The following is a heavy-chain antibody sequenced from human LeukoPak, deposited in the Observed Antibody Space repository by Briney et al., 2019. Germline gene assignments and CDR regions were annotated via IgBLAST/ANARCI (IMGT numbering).Heavy chain of an antibody. CDR3: ARDGPWGSYGYYFDS. Sequence: PSETLSLTCTVSGGSISSHYWSWIRQPAGKGLEWIGRMYVSTSTHYNPSLKSRVTMSLDTSKNQFSLKMSSVTAADTAVYYCARDGPWGSYGYYFDSWGQGTLVTVSS. CDR1: GGSISSHY. D-gene: IGHD5-18*01. J-gene: IGHJ4*02. V-gene: IGHV4-4*07. CDR2: MYVSTST.